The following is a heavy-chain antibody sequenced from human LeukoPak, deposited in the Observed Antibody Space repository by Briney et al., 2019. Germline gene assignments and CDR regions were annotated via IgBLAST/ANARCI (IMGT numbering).Heavy chain of an antibody. D-gene: IGHD3-10*01. Sequence: GASVKVSCEVSGYTLTELSMHWVRQAPGKGLEWMGGFDPEDGETIYARKFQGRVTMTEDTSTDTAYMELSSLRSEDTAVYYCATRSYGSGSYYNWFDPWGQGTLVTVSS. CDR3: ATRSYGSGSYYNWFDP. J-gene: IGHJ5*02. CDR2: FDPEDGET. V-gene: IGHV1-24*01. CDR1: GYTLTELS.